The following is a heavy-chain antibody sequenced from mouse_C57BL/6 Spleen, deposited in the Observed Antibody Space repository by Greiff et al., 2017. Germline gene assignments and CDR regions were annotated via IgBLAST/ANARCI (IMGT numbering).Heavy chain of an antibody. CDR2: IDPSDSYT. Sequence: QVQLQQPGAELVRPGTSVKLSCKASGYTFTSYWMHWVKQRPGQGLEWIGVIDPSDSYTNYNQKFKGKATLTVDTSSSTAYMQLSSLTSEDSAVYYCARTLIYYYGSSYGDFDYWGQGTTLTVSS. V-gene: IGHV1-59*01. CDR3: ARTLIYYYGSSYGDFDY. D-gene: IGHD1-1*01. CDR1: GYTFTSYW. J-gene: IGHJ2*01.